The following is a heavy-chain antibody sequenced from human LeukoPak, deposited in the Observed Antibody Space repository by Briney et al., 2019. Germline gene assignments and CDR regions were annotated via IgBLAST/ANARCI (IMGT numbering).Heavy chain of an antibody. CDR3: AKDISTHMEPPDWFDS. CDR1: GDSFSDYY. V-gene: IGHV1-2*02. J-gene: IGHJ5*01. Sequence: GASVKVSCKASGDSFSDYYMHWVRQAPGQGLEWMGWINPDSGGTHYAQKFQGRVTLTRDTSLSTAYMELSRLRSDDTAVYYCAKDISTHMEPPDWFDSWGQGTLVTVSS. CDR2: INPDSGGT. D-gene: IGHD1-1*01.